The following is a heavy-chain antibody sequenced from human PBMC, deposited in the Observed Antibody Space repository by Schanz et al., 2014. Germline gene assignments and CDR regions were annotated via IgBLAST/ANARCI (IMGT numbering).Heavy chain of an antibody. Sequence: EVQLVESGGGLVKPGGSLRLSCGVSGFTASSHSMNWVRQAPGKGLEWISYITYNGGTIYYADSVKGRFTISRDNAKNSLYLEMNSLRAEDTALYYCARGGPAYYFDDWGQGTLVNASS. V-gene: IGHV3-48*01. CDR3: ARGGPAYYFDD. CDR2: ITYNGGTI. CDR1: GFTASSHS. J-gene: IGHJ4*02.